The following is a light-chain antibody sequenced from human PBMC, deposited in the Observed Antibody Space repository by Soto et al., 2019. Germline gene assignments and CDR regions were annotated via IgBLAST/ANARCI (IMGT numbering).Light chain of an antibody. CDR1: QSVTSSY. V-gene: IGKV3-20*01. CDR2: AAS. J-gene: IGKJ1*01. CDR3: QHYGRSVTWT. Sequence: EVVLTQSPGTLSLSPGERATLSCRASQSVTSSYLAWYQQKPGQAPRLLIYAASSRATGIPDRFSGSGSGTDFTLSISRLEPEDFAVYYCQHYGRSVTWTFGQGTKVEIK.